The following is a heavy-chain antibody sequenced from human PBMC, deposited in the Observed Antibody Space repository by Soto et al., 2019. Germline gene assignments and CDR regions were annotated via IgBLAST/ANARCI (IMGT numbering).Heavy chain of an antibody. V-gene: IGHV1-8*01. D-gene: IGHD3-3*01. CDR1: GYTFTSYD. Sequence: ASVKVSCKASGYTFTSYDINWVRQATGQGLEWMGWMNPNSGNTGYAQKFQGRVTMTRNTSISTAYMELSSLRSEDTAVYYCAISLYDFWSGYRGGYYYGMDVWGQGTTVTVSS. CDR2: MNPNSGNT. J-gene: IGHJ6*02. CDR3: AISLYDFWSGYRGGYYYGMDV.